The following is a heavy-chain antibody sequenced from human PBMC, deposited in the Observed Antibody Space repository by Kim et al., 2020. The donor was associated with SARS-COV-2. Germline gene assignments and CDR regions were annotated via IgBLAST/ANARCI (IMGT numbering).Heavy chain of an antibody. V-gene: IGHV3-9*01. Sequence: GGSLRLSCAASGFTFGDYAMHWVRQAPGKGLEWVSGISWNSGSICYADSVKGRFTISRDNAKNSLYLQMNSLRAEDTALYYCAKDCMPGSIVGATGWFDPWGQGTLVTVSS. CDR3: AKDCMPGSIVGATGWFDP. J-gene: IGHJ5*02. CDR1: GFTFGDYA. D-gene: IGHD1-26*01. CDR2: ISWNSGSI.